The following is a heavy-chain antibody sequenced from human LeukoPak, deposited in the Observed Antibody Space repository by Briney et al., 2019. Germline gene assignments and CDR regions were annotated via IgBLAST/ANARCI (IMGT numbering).Heavy chain of an antibody. J-gene: IGHJ5*02. CDR2: INPNSGGT. V-gene: IGHV1-2*02. Sequence: GASVKVSCKASGYSFTGYYMHWVRQAPGQGLEWMGWINPNSGGTNYAQKFQGRVTMTRDTSISTAYMELSRLRSDDTAVYYCARDTITMVRGVIFGGWFDPWGQGTLVTVSS. D-gene: IGHD3-10*01. CDR3: ARDTITMVRGVIFGGWFDP. CDR1: GYSFTGYY.